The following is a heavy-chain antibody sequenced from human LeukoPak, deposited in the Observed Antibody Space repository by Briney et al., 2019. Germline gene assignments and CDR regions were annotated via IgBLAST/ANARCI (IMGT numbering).Heavy chain of an antibody. Sequence: ASVKVSCKASGYTFTSYGISWVRQAPGQGLEWMGWIGPYNGKTNNAQNLQGRVTMTTDISTSTAYMELSNLRSEDTAVYYCARFGLTYNCSGGSCWDGVVYWGQGTLVTVSS. V-gene: IGHV1-18*01. D-gene: IGHD2-15*01. CDR1: GYTFTSYG. J-gene: IGHJ4*02. CDR3: ARFGLTYNCSGGSCWDGVVY. CDR2: IGPYNGKT.